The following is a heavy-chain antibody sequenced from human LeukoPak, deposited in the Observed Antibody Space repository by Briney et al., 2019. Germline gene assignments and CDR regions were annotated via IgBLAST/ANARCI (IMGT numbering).Heavy chain of an antibody. V-gene: IGHV4-59*08. Sequence: NTSETLSLTCTVSGGSISSYYWSWIRQPPGKGLEWIGYIYYSGSTNYNPSLKSRVTISVDTSKNQFSLKLSSVTAADTAVYYCALRDGYNYSFDYWGQGTLVTVSS. CDR2: IYYSGST. D-gene: IGHD5-24*01. CDR1: GGSISSYY. J-gene: IGHJ4*02. CDR3: ALRDGYNYSFDY.